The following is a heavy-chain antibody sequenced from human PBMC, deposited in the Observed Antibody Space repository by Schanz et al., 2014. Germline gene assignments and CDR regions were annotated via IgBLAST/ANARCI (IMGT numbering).Heavy chain of an antibody. Sequence: EAPLLESGGGLVQPGGSLRLSCAASGFTFSIYGMSWVRQAPGKGLEWVSRMIGSGSSVFYADSVRSRFTISRDNSKNTLYLQMNSLSAEDTAVYYCAKRNHDMQSLPLDYWGQGTLVIVSS. CDR1: GFTFSIYG. D-gene: IGHD3-9*01. CDR3: AKRNHDMQSLPLDY. V-gene: IGHV3-23*01. CDR2: MIGSGSSV. J-gene: IGHJ4*02.